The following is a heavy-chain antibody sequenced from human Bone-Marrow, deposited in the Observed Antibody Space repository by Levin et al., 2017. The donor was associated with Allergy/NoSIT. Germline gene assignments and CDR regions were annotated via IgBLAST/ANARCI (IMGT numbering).Heavy chain of an antibody. CDR2: IKQDGSEK. D-gene: IGHD2-2*01. CDR3: ASGFCTGTSCYGNYFDP. V-gene: IGHV3-7*01. CDR1: GFTFSHHW. Sequence: SCAASGFTFSHHWMVWVRQAPGKGLEWVANIKQDGSEKYYVDSVKGRFTISRDNAKNSVYLQMNSLRAEDTAVYNCASGFCTGTSCYGNYFDPWGQGTLVTVSS. J-gene: IGHJ5*02.